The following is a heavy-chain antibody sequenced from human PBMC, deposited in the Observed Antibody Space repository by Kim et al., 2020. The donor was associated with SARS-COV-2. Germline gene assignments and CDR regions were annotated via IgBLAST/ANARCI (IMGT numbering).Heavy chain of an antibody. CDR1: GFTFSSYA. Sequence: GGSLRLSCAASGFTFSSYAMHWVRQAPGKGLEYVSAISSNGGSTYYANSVKGRFTISRDNSKNTLYLQMGSLRAEDMAVYYCARARGGYGDYMWYFDLWGRGTLVTVSS. J-gene: IGHJ2*01. D-gene: IGHD4-17*01. CDR2: ISSNGGST. CDR3: ARARGGYGDYMWYFDL. V-gene: IGHV3-64*01.